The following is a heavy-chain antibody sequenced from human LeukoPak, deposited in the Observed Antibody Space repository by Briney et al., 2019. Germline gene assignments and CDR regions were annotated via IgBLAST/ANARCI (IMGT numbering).Heavy chain of an antibody. Sequence: GASVKVSCKASGYTFTSYGISWVRQAPGQGLEWMGWISAYNGNTNYAQKLQGRVTMTRDTSTSTVYMELSSLRSEDTAVYYCAGSIVGATAAFDYWGQGTLVTVSS. CDR2: ISAYNGNT. J-gene: IGHJ4*02. V-gene: IGHV1-18*01. D-gene: IGHD1-26*01. CDR1: GYTFTSYG. CDR3: AGSIVGATAAFDY.